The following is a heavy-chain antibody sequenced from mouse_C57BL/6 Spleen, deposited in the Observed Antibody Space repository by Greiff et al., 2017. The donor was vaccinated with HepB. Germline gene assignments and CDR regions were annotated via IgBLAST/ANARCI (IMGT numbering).Heavy chain of an antibody. D-gene: IGHD4-1*02. CDR1: GYSITSGYY. V-gene: IGHV3-6*01. CDR2: ISYDGSN. Sequence: EVKLQESGPGLVKPSQSLSLTCSVTGYSITSGYYWNWIRQFPGNKLEWMGYISYDGSNNYNPSLKNRISITRDTSKNQFFLKLNSVTTEDTATYYCARSTRTGYFDYWGQGTTLTVSS. CDR3: ARSTRTGYFDY. J-gene: IGHJ2*01.